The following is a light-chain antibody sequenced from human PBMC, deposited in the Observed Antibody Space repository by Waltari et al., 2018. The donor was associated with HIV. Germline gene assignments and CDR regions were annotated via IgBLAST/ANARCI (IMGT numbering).Light chain of an antibody. V-gene: IGLV7-46*01. CDR1: TGAVTSGHC. CDR2: DTT. J-gene: IGLJ2*01. Sequence: QALVTQAPSLTVSPGGTVTLTRASSTGAVTSGHCPYWFQRRPGQAPKTLIYDTTKRHSWTPARFSGSLLGGKAALTLSGAQFEDEADYFCLLSCNGVVVFGGGTTLTVL. CDR3: LLSCNGVVV.